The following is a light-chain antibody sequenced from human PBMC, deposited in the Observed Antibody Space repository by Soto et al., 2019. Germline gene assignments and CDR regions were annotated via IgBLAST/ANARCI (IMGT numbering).Light chain of an antibody. CDR2: AAS. V-gene: IGKV1-39*01. CDR3: QQSYSTPPT. Sequence: DIQMTQSPSSLTASVGDRVTITCRASQSISRYLNWYQQKPGKVPKLLIYAASSLQSGVPSRFSGSGSGTDFTLTISSLQPEDFATYYCQQSYSTPPTFGGWTKVDIK. CDR1: QSISRY. J-gene: IGKJ4*01.